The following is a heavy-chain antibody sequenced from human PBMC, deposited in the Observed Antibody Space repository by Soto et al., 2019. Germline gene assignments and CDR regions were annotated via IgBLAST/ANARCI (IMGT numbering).Heavy chain of an antibody. J-gene: IGHJ4*02. CDR2: VFHTGNT. Sequence: QVQMQESGPGLVKPSGTLSLTCTVSGDSMTRSVWWTWVRQPPGKGLEWIGEVFHTGNTTYNPSLKSRVTMSVDKSTNEFSLKVTSVTAADTAIYYCARKAWVRFDYWGQGALVTVSS. V-gene: IGHV4-4*02. D-gene: IGHD7-27*01. CDR3: ARKAWVRFDY. CDR1: GDSMTRSVW.